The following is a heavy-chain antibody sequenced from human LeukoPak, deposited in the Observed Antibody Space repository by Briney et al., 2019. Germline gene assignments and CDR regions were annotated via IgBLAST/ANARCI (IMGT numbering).Heavy chain of an antibody. CDR1: GFTFSSYG. Sequence: GGSLRLSCAASGFTFSSYGMHWVRQAPGKGLEWVAFIWYDGSNKYYADSVKGRFTISRDNSKNTLYLQMNSLRAEDTAVYYCAEDHGGSLLWYWGQGTLVTVFS. V-gene: IGHV3-30*02. CDR3: AEDHGGSLLWY. J-gene: IGHJ4*02. CDR2: IWYDGSNK. D-gene: IGHD1-26*01.